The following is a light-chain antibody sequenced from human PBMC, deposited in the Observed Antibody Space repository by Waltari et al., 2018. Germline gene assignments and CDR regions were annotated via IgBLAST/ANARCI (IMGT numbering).Light chain of an antibody. CDR1: NSDVGAYNY. CDR2: DVD. CDR3: CSYAGRYTSV. J-gene: IGLJ2*01. V-gene: IGLV2-11*01. Sequence: QSALTQPRSVSGSPGQSVTLSCTGTNSDVGAYNYVSWYQQRPGKAPKLVIYDVDKRPSGVPARFSGSKAGNTASLTISGLQTDDEADYYCCSYAGRYTSVFGGGTKVTVL.